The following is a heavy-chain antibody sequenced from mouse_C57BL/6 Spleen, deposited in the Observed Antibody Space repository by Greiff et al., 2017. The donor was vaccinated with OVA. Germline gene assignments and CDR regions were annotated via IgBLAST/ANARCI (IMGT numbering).Heavy chain of an antibody. Sequence: EVQVVESGGGLVQPKGSLKLSCAASGFSFNTYAMNWVRQAPGKGLEWVARIRSKSNNYATYYADSVKDRFTISRDDSESMLYLQMNNLKTEDTAMYYCVRHDYYGSPYAMDYWGQGTSVTVSS. J-gene: IGHJ4*01. D-gene: IGHD1-1*01. CDR3: VRHDYYGSPYAMDY. V-gene: IGHV10-1*01. CDR1: GFSFNTYA. CDR2: IRSKSNNYAT.